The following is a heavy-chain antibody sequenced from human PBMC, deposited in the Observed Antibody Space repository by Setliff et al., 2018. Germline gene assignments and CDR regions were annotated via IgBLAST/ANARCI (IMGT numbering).Heavy chain of an antibody. D-gene: IGHD3-10*01. CDR3: AKVPITKVYLYMDV. CDR2: IDTSGST. V-gene: IGHV4-61*08. CDR1: GGSISSGGYY. Sequence: PSETLSLTCTVSGGSISSGGYYWSWIRQSPGKGLEWIGYIDTSGSTDYNPSLKSRVTISVDTSKNQLSLKLSSVTAADTAVYYCAKVPITKVYLYMDVWGKGTTVTVSS. J-gene: IGHJ6*03.